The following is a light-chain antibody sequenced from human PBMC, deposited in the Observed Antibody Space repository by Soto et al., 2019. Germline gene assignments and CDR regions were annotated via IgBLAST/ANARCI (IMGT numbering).Light chain of an antibody. V-gene: IGKV3-20*01. CDR3: QQYASSPLYA. Sequence: EIVLTQSPGTLSLSPGERATLSCRASQSVNRRYLAWYQQKPGQAPRLLIYGTSSRATDIPDRFSGSGSGSDFTLTLSSLETEDFAVYYCQQYASSPLYAFGQGTKLEI. CDR1: QSVNRRY. J-gene: IGKJ2*01. CDR2: GTS.